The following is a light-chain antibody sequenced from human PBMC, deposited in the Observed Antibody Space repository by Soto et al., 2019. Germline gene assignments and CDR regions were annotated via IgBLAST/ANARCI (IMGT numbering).Light chain of an antibody. V-gene: IGKV3-15*01. CDR3: QQYSNWPIT. J-gene: IGKJ5*01. CDR1: QSVGSN. CDR2: GIS. Sequence: EIVMTQSPATLSVSPGERATLSCRASQSVGSNYLAWYQQRPGQAPRLLIYGISTRATGIPARFSGSGSGTEFTLTISSLQSEDFAFYYCQQYSNWPITFGQGTRLEMK.